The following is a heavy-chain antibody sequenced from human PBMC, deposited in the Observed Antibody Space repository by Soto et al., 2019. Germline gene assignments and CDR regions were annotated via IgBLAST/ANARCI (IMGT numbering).Heavy chain of an antibody. J-gene: IGHJ3*02. CDR2: INPNSGGT. D-gene: IGHD3-9*01. Sequence: GASVKVSCKASGYNFIGYYMHWVRQGPGQEPEWMGWINPNSGGTNYAQKFQGRVTMTRDTSISTASRELSRLTYDDTAVYYCARDSYYAILTGYSRNAFDIRG. CDR1: GYNFIGYY. V-gene: IGHV1-2*02. CDR3: ARDSYYAILTGYSRNAFDI.